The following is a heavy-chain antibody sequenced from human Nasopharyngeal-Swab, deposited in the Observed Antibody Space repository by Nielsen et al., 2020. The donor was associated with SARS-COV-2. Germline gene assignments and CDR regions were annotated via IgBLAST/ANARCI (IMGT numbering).Heavy chain of an antibody. CDR2: ISYEGSKK. D-gene: IGHD3-10*01. V-gene: IGHV3-30*18. J-gene: IGHJ3*02. CDR1: GFSFNNYG. CDR3: AKANVLFWFGQFKNDGFDI. Sequence: GESLKISCTASGFSFNNYGMHWVRQAPGKGLEWVAVISYEGSKKFYAESVEGRFTIYRDYSKSTLYLQMDSLRTKDTAMYYCAKANVLFWFGQFKNDGFDIWGQGTMVAVSS.